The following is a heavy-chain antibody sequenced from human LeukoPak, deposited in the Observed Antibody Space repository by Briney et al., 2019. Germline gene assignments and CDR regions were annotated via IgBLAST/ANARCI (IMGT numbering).Heavy chain of an antibody. CDR2: ISYDGSNK. J-gene: IGHJ4*02. Sequence: GGSLRLSCAASGFTFSSYGMHWVRQAPGKGLEWVAVISYDGSNKYYADSVKGRFTISRDNSKNTLYLQMNSLRAEDTAVYYCARVWSNHYSFDYWGQGTLVTVSS. CDR1: GFTFSSYG. V-gene: IGHV3-30*03. CDR3: ARVWSNHYSFDY. D-gene: IGHD1-14*01.